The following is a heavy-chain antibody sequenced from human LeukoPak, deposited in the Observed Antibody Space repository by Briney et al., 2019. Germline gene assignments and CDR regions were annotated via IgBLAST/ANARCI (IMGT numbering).Heavy chain of an antibody. V-gene: IGHV3-23*01. CDR3: AKDHTNFDY. CDR2: ISGSGGST. Sequence: QTGGSLRLSCAASGFTFSDYYMSWIRQAPGKGLEWVSAISGSGGSTYYADSVKGRFTISRDNSKNTLYLQMNSLRTEDTAVYYCAKDHTNFDYWGQGTLVTVSS. D-gene: IGHD1-26*01. CDR1: GFTFSDYY. J-gene: IGHJ4*02.